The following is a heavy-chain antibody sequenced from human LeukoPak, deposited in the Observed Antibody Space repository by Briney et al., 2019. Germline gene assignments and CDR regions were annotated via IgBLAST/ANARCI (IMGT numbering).Heavy chain of an antibody. J-gene: IGHJ5*02. CDR2: ISSSSRYI. CDR1: GFTFSTYN. CDR3: ARARQVAGTGWFDP. D-gene: IGHD6-19*01. Sequence: GGSVRLSCAASGFTFSTYNMNWVRQAPGKGLEWVSSISSSSRYIYYADSVKGRFTISRDNAKNSLYLQMNSLRAEDTAVYYCARARQVAGTGWFDPWGQGTLVTVSS. V-gene: IGHV3-21*01.